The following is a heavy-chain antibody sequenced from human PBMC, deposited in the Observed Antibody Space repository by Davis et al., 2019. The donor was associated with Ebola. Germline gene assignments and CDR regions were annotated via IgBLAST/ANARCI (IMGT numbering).Heavy chain of an antibody. CDR1: GFNFRSYG. CDR2: IWYDGSRK. Sequence: GESLKISCAASGFNFRSYGMHWVRQAPDKGLEWVAVIWYDGSRKYYGDSVKGRFTISRDNSKNTLYLQMSSLRAEDTAVYYCVKSDWGYYYGMDVWGQGTTVTVSS. D-gene: IGHD3-16*01. J-gene: IGHJ6*02. V-gene: IGHV3-30*02. CDR3: VKSDWGYYYGMDV.